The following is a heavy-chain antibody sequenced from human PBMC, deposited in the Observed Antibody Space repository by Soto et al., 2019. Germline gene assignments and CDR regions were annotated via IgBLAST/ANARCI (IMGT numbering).Heavy chain of an antibody. Sequence: GGSLRLSCAASGFTFSSYSMNWVRQAPGKGLEWVSSISSSSIYIYYADSVKGRFTISRDNAKNSLYLQMNSLRAEDTAVYHCASAPFGCSSTRCSPGSLVYWGQGTLVTVSS. D-gene: IGHD2-2*01. V-gene: IGHV3-21*01. CDR2: ISSSSIYI. CDR1: GFTFSSYS. J-gene: IGHJ4*02. CDR3: ASAPFGCSSTRCSPGSLVY.